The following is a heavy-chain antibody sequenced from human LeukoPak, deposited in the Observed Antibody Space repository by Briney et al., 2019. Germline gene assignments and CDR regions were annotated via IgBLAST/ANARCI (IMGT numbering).Heavy chain of an antibody. CDR3: AKDIYGDYAGY. CDR1: GFTFSFYA. D-gene: IGHD4-17*01. J-gene: IGHJ4*02. V-gene: IGHV3-23*01. CDR2: ITSSGNTT. Sequence: TGGSLRLSCAASGFTFSFYAMSWVRQAPGKGLEWVAGITSSGNTTYYADPVKGRFTISRDNSRNILYLQMNSLRAEDTAVYYCAKDIYGDYAGYWGQGTLVTVSS.